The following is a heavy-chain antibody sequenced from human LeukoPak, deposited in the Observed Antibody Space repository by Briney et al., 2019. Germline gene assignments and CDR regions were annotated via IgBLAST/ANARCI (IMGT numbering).Heavy chain of an antibody. CDR1: GGSFSGYY. CDR3: ARVARDFWSGYYLTRLFDY. J-gene: IGHJ4*02. V-gene: IGHV4-34*01. CDR2: INHSGSA. D-gene: IGHD3-3*01. Sequence: SETLSLTCAVSGGSFSGYYWTWIRQPPGKGLEWIGEINHSGSANYNPSLKSRVTISLDTSKNQFSLKLSSVTAADTAVYYCARVARDFWSGYYLTRLFDYWGQGTLVTVSS.